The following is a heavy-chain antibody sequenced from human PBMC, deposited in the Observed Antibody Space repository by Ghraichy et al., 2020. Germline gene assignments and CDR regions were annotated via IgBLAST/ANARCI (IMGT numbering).Heavy chain of an antibody. CDR3: AKVGSGLTGYFDF. Sequence: LSLTCAASGFIFNSYAMHWVRHAPGKGLEWVALISYDGSSKYYADYVKGRFTISRDNSKDTVSLQMNSLTVEDTAVYYCAKVGSGLTGYFDFWGQGTLVSVSS. D-gene: IGHD2-15*01. CDR1: GFIFNSYA. CDR2: ISYDGSSK. J-gene: IGHJ4*02. V-gene: IGHV3-30*04.